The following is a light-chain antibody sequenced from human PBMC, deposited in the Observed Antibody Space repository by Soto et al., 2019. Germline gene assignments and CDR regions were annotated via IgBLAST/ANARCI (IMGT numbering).Light chain of an antibody. J-gene: IGKJ2*01. CDR2: DAS. Sequence: EIVMTQSPATLSVSLGQRATLSCRASQSVSSYLAWYQEKPGLPPRLLIYDASTRAPGIPDRFSCSGSGTDFTLTISSQQSADFAVDYCQQYSNWPPLYTFGRGTKLEIK. CDR1: QSVSSY. CDR3: QQYSNWPPLYT. V-gene: IGKV3-15*01.